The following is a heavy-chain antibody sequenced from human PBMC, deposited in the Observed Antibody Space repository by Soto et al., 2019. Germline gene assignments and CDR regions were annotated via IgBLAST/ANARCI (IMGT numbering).Heavy chain of an antibody. Sequence: PSETLSLTYAVYGGSFSDYYWSWIRQPPGKGLEWIGEINHSGSTNYNPSLKSRVTISVDTSKNLFSLKLNSVTAADTAVYYCAREVPSRYFDLWGRGTPVTV. CDR1: GGSFSDYY. CDR3: AREVPSRYFDL. V-gene: IGHV4-34*01. D-gene: IGHD3-10*01. J-gene: IGHJ2*01. CDR2: INHSGST.